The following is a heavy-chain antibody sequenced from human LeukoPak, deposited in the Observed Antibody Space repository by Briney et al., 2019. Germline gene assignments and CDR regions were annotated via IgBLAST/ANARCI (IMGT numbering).Heavy chain of an antibody. Sequence: GGSLRLSCTASDFTFRSYAMHWVRQAPGKGLEWVAFIRSHGGNEYYVDSVKGRFTISRDNSMNTLYLQMNSLRPEDTAVYYCAKVGGGSYYLILWGQGTLVTVSS. CDR3: AKVGGGSYYLIL. V-gene: IGHV3-30*02. D-gene: IGHD1-26*01. CDR1: DFTFRSYA. CDR2: IRSHGGNE. J-gene: IGHJ4*02.